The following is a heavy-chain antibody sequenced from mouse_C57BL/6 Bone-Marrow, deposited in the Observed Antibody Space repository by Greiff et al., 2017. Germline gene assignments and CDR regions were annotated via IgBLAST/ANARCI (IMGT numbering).Heavy chain of an antibody. J-gene: IGHJ3*01. D-gene: IGHD1-1*01. Sequence: QVQLQQSGAELVRPGSSVKLSCKASGYTFTSYWMHWVKQRPIQGLEWIGNIDPSDSETHYNQKFKDKATLTVDKSSSTAYMQLSSLTSEDSAVYYCARPIYYYGSSWFAYWGQGTLVTVSA. CDR3: ARPIYYYGSSWFAY. V-gene: IGHV1-52*01. CDR1: GYTFTSYW. CDR2: IDPSDSET.